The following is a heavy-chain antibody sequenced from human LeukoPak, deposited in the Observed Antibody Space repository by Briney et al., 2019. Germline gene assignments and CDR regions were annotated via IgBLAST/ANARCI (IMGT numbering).Heavy chain of an antibody. CDR3: ATAYGSGSYIGNWFDP. J-gene: IGHJ5*02. Sequence: ASVKVSCKASGCTFTSYGISWVRQMPGKGLEWMGIIYPGDSDTRYSPSFQGQVTISADKSISTAYLQWSGLKASDTAMYYCATAYGSGSYIGNWFDPWGQGTLVTVSS. CDR1: GCTFTSYG. D-gene: IGHD3-10*01. CDR2: IYPGDSDT. V-gene: IGHV5-51*01.